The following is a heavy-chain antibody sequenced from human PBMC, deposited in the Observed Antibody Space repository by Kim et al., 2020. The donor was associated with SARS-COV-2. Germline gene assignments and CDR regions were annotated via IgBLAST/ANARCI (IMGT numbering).Heavy chain of an antibody. CDR1: GYTFTSYG. D-gene: IGHD5-18*01. Sequence: ASVKGSCKASGYTFTSYGISWVRQAPGQGLEWMGWISAYNGNTNYAQKLQGRVTMTTDTSTSTAYMELRSLRSDDTAVYYCARSAEETWIQLWYQTRTTDAFDIWGQGTMVTVSS. J-gene: IGHJ3*02. CDR2: ISAYNGNT. V-gene: IGHV1-18*01. CDR3: ARSAEETWIQLWYQTRTTDAFDI.